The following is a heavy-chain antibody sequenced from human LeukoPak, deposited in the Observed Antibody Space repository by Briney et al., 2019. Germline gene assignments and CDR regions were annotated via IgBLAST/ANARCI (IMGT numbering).Heavy chain of an antibody. CDR2: VNHSGST. J-gene: IGHJ4*02. CDR3: ARAVAGSGGWYFDY. D-gene: IGHD6-19*01. CDR1: GGSFSGYY. V-gene: IGHV4-34*01. Sequence: KPSETLSLTCAVYGGSFSGYYWSWIRQPPGKGLEWIGEVNHSGSTNYNPSLKSRVTISVDTSKNQFSLKLSSVTAADTAVYYCARAVAGSGGWYFDYWGQGTLVTVSS.